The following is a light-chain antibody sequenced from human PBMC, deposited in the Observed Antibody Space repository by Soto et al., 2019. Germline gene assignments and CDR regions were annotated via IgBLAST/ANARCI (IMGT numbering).Light chain of an antibody. CDR1: SSDDH. V-gene: IGLV2-14*01. J-gene: IGLJ3*02. CDR3: SSFTSSNTWV. Sequence: QSVLTQPASVSGSPGQSITISCTGTSSDDHVSWCQQHPGKAPKLLIFDVTNRPSGVSDRFSGSKSGDTASLTISGVQAEDEADYYCSSFTSSNTWVFGGGTKLTVL. CDR2: DVT.